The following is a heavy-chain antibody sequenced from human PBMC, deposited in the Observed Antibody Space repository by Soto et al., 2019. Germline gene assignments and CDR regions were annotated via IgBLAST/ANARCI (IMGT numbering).Heavy chain of an antibody. CDR2: IYYSGST. CDR1: AGSISSGDYY. V-gene: IGHV4-30-4*01. J-gene: IGHJ4*02. D-gene: IGHD2-15*01. Sequence: QVQLQESGPGLVKPSQTLSLTCTVSAGSISSGDYYWTWIRQPPGKGLEWIGYIYYSGSTYYNSYLKSRLSMYLDTSKHQLSLRLNSVTAADTAIYYCASVDKVAARFDDWGQGTLVTVSS. CDR3: ASVDKVAARFDD.